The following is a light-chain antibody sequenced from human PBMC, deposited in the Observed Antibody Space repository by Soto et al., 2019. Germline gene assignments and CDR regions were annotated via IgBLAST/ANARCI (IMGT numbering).Light chain of an antibody. CDR2: EES. J-gene: IGKJ4*01. CDR1: QAVPNN. CDR3: QPVKTYPRT. Sequence: DMHLNQYPSFLSASVGDRVTITCRPSQAVPNNMAWYQQKPGKPPKLLIYEESTLHSGVPSRFSGRKSGTQFTLTIDSLQPEDFATYYCQPVKTYPRTFGGGTKVDIK. V-gene: IGKV1-9*01.